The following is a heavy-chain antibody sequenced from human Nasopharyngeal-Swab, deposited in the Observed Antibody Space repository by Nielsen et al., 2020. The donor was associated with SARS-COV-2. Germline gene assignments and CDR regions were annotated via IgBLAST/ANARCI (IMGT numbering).Heavy chain of an antibody. J-gene: IGHJ6*02. CDR3: ARDLYRQQWPLYNYYGMDV. V-gene: IGHV3-66*01. CDR2: IYSGSST. CDR1: GFTVSSNY. Sequence: GGSLRLSCAASGFTVSSNYMSWVRQAPGKGLEWVSVIYSGSSTYYADSVKGRFTISRDNSKNTLYLQMNSLRAEDTAVYYCARDLYRQQWPLYNYYGMDVWGQGTTVTVSS. D-gene: IGHD6-19*01.